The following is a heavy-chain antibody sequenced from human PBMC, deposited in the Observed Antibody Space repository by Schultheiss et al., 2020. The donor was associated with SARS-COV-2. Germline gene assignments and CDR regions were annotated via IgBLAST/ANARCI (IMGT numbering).Heavy chain of an antibody. J-gene: IGHJ5*02. V-gene: IGHV4-31*03. CDR3: ARDSPGTIFGAGWFDP. Sequence: SETLSLTCTVSGGSISSGDYYWSWIRQHPGKGLEWIGYIYYSGSTYYNPSLKSRVTISVDTSKNQFSLKLSSVTAADTAVYYCARDSPGTIFGAGWFDPWGQGTLVTVSS. CDR1: GGSISSGDYY. CDR2: IYYSGST. D-gene: IGHD3-3*01.